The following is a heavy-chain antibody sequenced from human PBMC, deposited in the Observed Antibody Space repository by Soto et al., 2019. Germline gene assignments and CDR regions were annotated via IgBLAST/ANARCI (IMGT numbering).Heavy chain of an antibody. V-gene: IGHV5-51*01. Sequence: GESLKISCKGLGYSFTSYWIGWVRQLPGKGLGWMGIIYPGDSDTRYSPSFQGQVTISADKSISTAYLQWSSLKASDTAMYYCARRPPYYYDSSGSIQGGMDVWGQGTTVTVSS. CDR2: IYPGDSDT. J-gene: IGHJ6*02. CDR1: GYSFTSYW. CDR3: ARRPPYYYDSSGSIQGGMDV. D-gene: IGHD3-22*01.